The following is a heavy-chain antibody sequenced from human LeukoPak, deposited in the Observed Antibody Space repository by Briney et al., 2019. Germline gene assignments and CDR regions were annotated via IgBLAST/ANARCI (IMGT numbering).Heavy chain of an antibody. D-gene: IGHD3-16*01. Sequence: GGSLKLSCAASGFTFSGSGIHWVRQASGKGLEWVGRIGSKAKSFATAYAASVKGRFTISRDDSKNTAYLRMNSLKTEDTAVYYCTRSLGDNYWGQGTLVTVSS. J-gene: IGHJ4*02. CDR3: TRSLGDNY. V-gene: IGHV3-73*01. CDR2: IGSKAKSFAT. CDR1: GFTFSGSG.